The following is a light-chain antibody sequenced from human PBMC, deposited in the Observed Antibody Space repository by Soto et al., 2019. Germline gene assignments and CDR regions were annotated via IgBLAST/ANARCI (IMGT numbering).Light chain of an antibody. CDR3: QHYQGGHPIA. Sequence: EIVLTQSPDTLSLSPGESATLSCRASQSVSARLAWYKHKPGQPPRLLISDVFNRASGVAERFSGSGSETDFTLIIRRLEPEDSAVYYCQHYQGGHPIAFGQGTRLEIK. CDR2: DVF. V-gene: IGKV3-20*01. J-gene: IGKJ5*01. CDR1: QSVSAR.